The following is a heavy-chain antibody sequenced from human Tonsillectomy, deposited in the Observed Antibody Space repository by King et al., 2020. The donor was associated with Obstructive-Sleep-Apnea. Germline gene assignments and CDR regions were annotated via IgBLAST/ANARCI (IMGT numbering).Heavy chain of an antibody. CDR3: ARDKGGNYQFDY. J-gene: IGHJ4*02. CDR1: GFTFSSYS. CDR2: ISAISTYI. Sequence: VQLVESGGGLVKPGGSLRLSCAASGFTFSSYSMTWVRQAPGQGLEWVSSISAISTYIYYADSLKGRFTIPRDNAKNSLFLQMNSLRAEDTAVYYCARDKGGNYQFDYWGQGTLVTVSS. D-gene: IGHD1-26*01. V-gene: IGHV3-21*01.